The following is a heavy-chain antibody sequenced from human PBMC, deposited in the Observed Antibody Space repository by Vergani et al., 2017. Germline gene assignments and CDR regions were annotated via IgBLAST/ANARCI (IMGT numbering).Heavy chain of an antibody. CDR2: IYRTGRT. CDR3: ARQSGIVYDIFSGTKYFFDF. V-gene: IGHV4-38-2*01. Sequence: QVQLQESGPGLVKPSETLSLTCAVSGFSLDNGYYWDWIRQPPGKGLEWIGSIYRTGRTHFNPYLKSRVTISVDTSNIHFSLRLNSLTAADPAVYNCARQSGIVYDIFSGTKYFFDFWGQGTLVTVSS. CDR1: GFSLDNGYY. D-gene: IGHD3-9*01. J-gene: IGHJ4*02.